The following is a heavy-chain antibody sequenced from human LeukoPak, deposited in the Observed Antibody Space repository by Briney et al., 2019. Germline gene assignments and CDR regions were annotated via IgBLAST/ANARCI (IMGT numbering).Heavy chain of an antibody. V-gene: IGHV3-43D*03. CDR1: GFTFDDYA. J-gene: IGHJ4*02. Sequence: GGSLRLSCAASGFTFDDYAMHWVRQAPGKGLEWVSLISWDGGSTYYADSVKGRFTISRDNSKNTLYLQMNSLRAEDTAVYYCANSHYYDSSGYLYYWGQGTLVTVSS. CDR2: ISWDGGST. D-gene: IGHD3-22*01. CDR3: ANSHYYDSSGYLYY.